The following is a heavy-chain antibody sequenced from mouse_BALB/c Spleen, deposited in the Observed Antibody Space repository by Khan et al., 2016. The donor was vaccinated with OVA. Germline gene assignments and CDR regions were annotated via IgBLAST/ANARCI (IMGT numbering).Heavy chain of an antibody. CDR3: TRRGLCGICVY. Sequence: VELVESGAELAKPGSSVKMSCVASGYAFTTYWMHWIKQRPGQGLEWIGYINPSTGYIENNQKFKDKATLTTDASSSTAYMQLSSLTSEDSAVYYCTRRGLCGICVYWGQGTQVTVSA. D-gene: IGHD1-1*02. CDR1: GYAFTTYW. J-gene: IGHJ3*01. V-gene: IGHV1-7*01. CDR2: INPSTGYI.